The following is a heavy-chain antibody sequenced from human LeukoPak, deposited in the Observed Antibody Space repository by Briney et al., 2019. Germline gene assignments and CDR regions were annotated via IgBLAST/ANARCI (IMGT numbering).Heavy chain of an antibody. CDR3: AKFHYYYGSGIFDAFDI. CDR2: IYPSDSNT. D-gene: IGHD3-10*01. CDR1: GYTFATYW. Sequence: GESLKISCKGSGYTFATYWIGWARQMPGKGLEWMGIIYPSDSNTKYSPSFRGQVTISADKSISTAYLQWGSLRASDTAMYYCAKFHYYYGSGIFDAFDIWGLGTMVTVSS. J-gene: IGHJ3*02. V-gene: IGHV5-51*01.